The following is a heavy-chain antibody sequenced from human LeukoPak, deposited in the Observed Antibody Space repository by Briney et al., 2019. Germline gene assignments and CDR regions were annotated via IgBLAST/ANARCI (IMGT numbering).Heavy chain of an antibody. CDR1: GGSFSGYY. J-gene: IGHJ4*02. V-gene: IGHV4-34*01. CDR2: INHSGST. D-gene: IGHD3-22*01. CDR3: ASVSGSDDY. Sequence: SETLSLTCAVYGGSFSGYYWSWIRQPPGKGLEWIGEINHSGSTNYNPSLKSRVTISVDTSKSQFSLKLSSVTAADTAVYYCASVSGSDDYWGQGTLVTVSS.